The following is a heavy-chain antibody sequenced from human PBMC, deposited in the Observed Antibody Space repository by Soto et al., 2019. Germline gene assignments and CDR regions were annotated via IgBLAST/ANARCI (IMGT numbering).Heavy chain of an antibody. V-gene: IGHV2-5*02. CDR1: GFSLSTGGVG. J-gene: IGHJ6*02. D-gene: IGHD2-21*02. CDR3: AHSRCGGDCLRSYSSHYYYGMDV. CDR2: IYWDDDK. Sequence: QITLKESGPTLVKPTQTLTLTCTFSGFSLSTGGVGVGWIRQPPGKALEWLALIYWDDDKRYSPSLKSRLTVTKTTSKNQAVLTTTTMHPVDTATYYCAHSRCGGDCLRSYSSHYYYGMDVWGQGTTVTVSS.